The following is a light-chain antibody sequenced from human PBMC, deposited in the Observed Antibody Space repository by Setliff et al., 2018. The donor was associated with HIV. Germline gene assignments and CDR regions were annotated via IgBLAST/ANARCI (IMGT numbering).Light chain of an antibody. Sequence: QSALTQPRSVSGSPGQSVTISCTGTSSDVGGYNYVSWYQQHPGKAPKLMIYDVTKRPSGISDRFSASKSGNTASLTISGTQAEDEADYYCCSYVGGYFFGTGTKVTVL. CDR2: DVT. V-gene: IGLV2-11*01. J-gene: IGLJ1*01. CDR3: CSYVGGYF. CDR1: SSDVGGYNY.